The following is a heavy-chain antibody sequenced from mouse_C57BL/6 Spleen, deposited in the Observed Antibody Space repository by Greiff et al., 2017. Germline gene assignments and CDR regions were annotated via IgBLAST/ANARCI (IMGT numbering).Heavy chain of an antibody. J-gene: IGHJ3*01. CDR2: IYIGNGYT. Sequence: VQLQQSGAELVRPGSSVKMSCKTSGYTFTSYGINWVKQRPGQGLEWIGYIYIGNGYTEYTEKFKGKATLTSDNSSSTAYMQLRSLTSEDSAIYFCARSGPDGYYADWGQGTLGTVSA. CDR3: ARSGPDGYYAD. V-gene: IGHV1-58*01. CDR1: GYTFTSYG. D-gene: IGHD2-3*01.